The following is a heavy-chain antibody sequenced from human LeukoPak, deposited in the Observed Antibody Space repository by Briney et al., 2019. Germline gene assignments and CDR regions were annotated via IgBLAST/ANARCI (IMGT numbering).Heavy chain of an antibody. CDR3: ARDEGKLVPNFDY. CDR2: IYSGGST. CDR1: GFTVSSNY. Sequence: PGGSLRLSCAASGFTVSSNYMSWVRQAPGKGLEWVSVIYSGGSTYYADSVKGRFTISRDNSKNTLYLQMNGLRAEDTAVYYCARDEGKLVPNFDYWGQGTLVTVSS. D-gene: IGHD6-13*01. V-gene: IGHV3-66*01. J-gene: IGHJ4*02.